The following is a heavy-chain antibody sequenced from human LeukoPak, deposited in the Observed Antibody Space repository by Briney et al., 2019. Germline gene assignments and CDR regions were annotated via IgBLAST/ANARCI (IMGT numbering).Heavy chain of an antibody. J-gene: IGHJ6*04. D-gene: IGHD3-10*01. Sequence: SETLSLTCTVSGGSISSGDYYWSWIRQPPGKGLEWIGYIYYSGSTNYNPPLKSRVTISVDTSKNQFSLKLSSVTAADTAVYYCARTMVRGVRHYYYYGMDVWGKGTTVTVSS. V-gene: IGHV4-30-4*01. CDR3: ARTMVRGVRHYYYYGMDV. CDR1: GGSISSGDYY. CDR2: IYYSGST.